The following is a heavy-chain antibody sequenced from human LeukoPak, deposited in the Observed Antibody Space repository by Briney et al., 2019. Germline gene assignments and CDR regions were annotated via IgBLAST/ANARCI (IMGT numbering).Heavy chain of an antibody. CDR2: ISGSGGST. D-gene: IGHD3-22*01. CDR1: GFTFSSYA. V-gene: IGHV3-23*01. J-gene: IGHJ1*01. Sequence: GGSLRLSCAASGFTFSSYAMSWVRQAPGKGLEWVSAISGSGGSTYYADSVKGRFTISRDNSKNMLYLQMNSLRAEDTAVYYCASDGITMIVVVEYFQHWGQGTLVTVSS. CDR3: ASDGITMIVVVEYFQH.